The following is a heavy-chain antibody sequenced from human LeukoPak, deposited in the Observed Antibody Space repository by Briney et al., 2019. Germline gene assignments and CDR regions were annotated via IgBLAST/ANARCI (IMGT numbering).Heavy chain of an antibody. J-gene: IGHJ4*02. Sequence: ASVKVSCKVSGITLSAISIDWVRQVPGKGPEWMGKFGHQDGETIYAQNFQGRVTMTEDTRTDTAFMELSGLTSDDTALHYCATGAIVYDFWGQGSLVTVSS. D-gene: IGHD3-9*01. CDR2: FGHQDGET. CDR3: ATGAIVYDF. CDR1: GITLSAIS. V-gene: IGHV1-24*01.